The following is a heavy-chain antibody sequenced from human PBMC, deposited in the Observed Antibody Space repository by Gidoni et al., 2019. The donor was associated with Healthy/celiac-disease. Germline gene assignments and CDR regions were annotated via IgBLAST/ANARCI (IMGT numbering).Heavy chain of an antibody. CDR2: ISSSSSYI. V-gene: IGHV3-21*01. CDR1: GFTFSSYS. D-gene: IGHD3-16*01. Sequence: EVQLVESGGGLVTPGGSLRLSCAASGFTFSSYSMNWVRQVPGKGLEWVSSISSSSSYIYYADSVKGRFTISRDNAKNSLYLKMNSLRAEDTAVYYCARVHHEMTFGGVEYYFDYWGQGTLVTVSS. J-gene: IGHJ4*02. CDR3: ARVHHEMTFGGVEYYFDY.